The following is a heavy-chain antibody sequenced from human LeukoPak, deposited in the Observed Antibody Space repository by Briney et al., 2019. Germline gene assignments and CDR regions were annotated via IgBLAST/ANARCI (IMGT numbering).Heavy chain of an antibody. CDR2: IYYSGYT. CDR3: ARETSQKGAHYMDV. Sequence: SETLSLTCTVSGGSISSYYWSWIRQPPGKGLKWIGNIYYSGYTTYSPSLRSRVTISVDTSKNQFSLKLSSVTAADTAVYYCARETSQKGAHYMDVWGKGTTVTISS. J-gene: IGHJ6*03. CDR1: GGSISSYY. D-gene: IGHD3-16*01. V-gene: IGHV4-59*01.